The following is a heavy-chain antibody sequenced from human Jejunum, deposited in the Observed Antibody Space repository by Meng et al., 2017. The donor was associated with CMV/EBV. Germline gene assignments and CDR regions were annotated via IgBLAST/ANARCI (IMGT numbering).Heavy chain of an antibody. CDR3: ARDGLSGRYFDY. CDR1: GYTFTTYN. V-gene: IGHV7-4-1*02. Sequence: SCKTSGYTFTTYNLIWARQAPGQGPEWMGCIDTYTGNPTYALDFTGRFVFSLYTSVNTAYLQISSLKAEDTAVYYCARDGLSGRYFDYWGQGTLVTVSS. D-gene: IGHD1-26*01. CDR2: IDTYTGNP. J-gene: IGHJ4*02.